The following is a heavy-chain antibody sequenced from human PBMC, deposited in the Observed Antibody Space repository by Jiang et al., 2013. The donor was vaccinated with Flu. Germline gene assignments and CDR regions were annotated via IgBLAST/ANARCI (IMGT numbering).Heavy chain of an antibody. CDR2: TYYRSKWYI. Sequence: GPGLVKPSQTLSLTCAISGDSVSTNSAAWNWVRQSPSRGLEWLGRTYYRSKWYIDYAESVKSRITINPDTSKNQFSLQPNSVTPEDTAVYYCARYYDATGGYLDYWGQGTLVTVSS. D-gene: IGHD4/OR15-4a*01. CDR1: GDSVSTNSAA. J-gene: IGHJ4*02. V-gene: IGHV6-1*01. CDR3: ARYYDATGGYLDY.